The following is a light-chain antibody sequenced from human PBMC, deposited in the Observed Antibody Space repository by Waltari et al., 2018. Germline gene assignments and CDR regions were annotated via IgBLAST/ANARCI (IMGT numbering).Light chain of an antibody. CDR2: GGS. J-gene: IGKJ2*01. Sequence: VLTQSPGTLSLSPGERATLSCRASQSLTKKYLAWYQQKPGQAPRLLIYGGSSRAAGVPDRFSSSGSGTDFTLTISRLEPDDFAVYYCQQYGSSIMYTFGQGTKLEIK. CDR1: QSLTKKY. CDR3: QQYGSSIMYT. V-gene: IGKV3-20*01.